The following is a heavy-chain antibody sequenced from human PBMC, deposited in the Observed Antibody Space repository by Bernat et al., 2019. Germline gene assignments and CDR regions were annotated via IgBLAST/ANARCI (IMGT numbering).Heavy chain of an antibody. J-gene: IGHJ4*02. Sequence: EVQLVESGGGLVQPGGSLRLSCTASRFAFSSYWMSWVRQVPGKGLEWVANIKQDGSEIYYVDSVKGRFTISRDNAKNSLYPQMNSLRRDDTGVYYCAGEDVAVPGYYWGQGTLVTVSS. CDR1: RFAFSSYW. V-gene: IGHV3-7*04. CDR3: AGEDVAVPGYY. D-gene: IGHD6-19*01. CDR2: IKQDGSEI.